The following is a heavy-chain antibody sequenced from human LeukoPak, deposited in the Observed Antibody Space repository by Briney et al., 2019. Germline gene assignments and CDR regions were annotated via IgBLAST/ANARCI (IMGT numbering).Heavy chain of an antibody. Sequence: ASVKVSCKASGYTFTSYGISWVRQAPGPGLEWMGWISAYNGNTNYAQKLQGRVTMTTDTSTSTAYMELRSLRSDDTAVYYCAVVVVAATGYYFDYWGQGTLVTVSS. J-gene: IGHJ4*02. CDR2: ISAYNGNT. V-gene: IGHV1-18*01. CDR3: AVVVVAATGYYFDY. D-gene: IGHD2-15*01. CDR1: GYTFTSYG.